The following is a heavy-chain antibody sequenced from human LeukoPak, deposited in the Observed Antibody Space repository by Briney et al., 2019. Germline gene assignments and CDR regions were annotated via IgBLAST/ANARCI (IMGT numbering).Heavy chain of an antibody. CDR3: AKDRGGGTCNFDY. D-gene: IGHD2-15*01. V-gene: IGHV3-30*02. Sequence: QSGGSLRLSCGASGFTFSSYGMHWVRQAPGKGLEWVAFIRYDGSNTYFADSVKGRFTLSRDNSKNTLYLQMNSLRTEDTAVYYCAKDRGGGTCNFDYWGQGTLVTVSS. CDR1: GFTFSSYG. J-gene: IGHJ4*02. CDR2: IRYDGSNT.